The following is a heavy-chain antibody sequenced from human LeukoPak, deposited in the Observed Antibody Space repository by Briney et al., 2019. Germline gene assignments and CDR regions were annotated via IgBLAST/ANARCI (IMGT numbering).Heavy chain of an antibody. CDR2: ISGSGGST. Sequence: GGSLRLSCAASGFTFSSYAMSWVRQAPGKGLERVSAISGSGGSTYYADSVKGRFTISRDNSKNTLYLQMNSLRAEDTAVYYCAKDLAYCGGDCRLFESPCFDYWGQGTLVTVSS. J-gene: IGHJ4*02. CDR1: GFTFSSYA. D-gene: IGHD2-21*02. CDR3: AKDLAYCGGDCRLFESPCFDY. V-gene: IGHV3-23*01.